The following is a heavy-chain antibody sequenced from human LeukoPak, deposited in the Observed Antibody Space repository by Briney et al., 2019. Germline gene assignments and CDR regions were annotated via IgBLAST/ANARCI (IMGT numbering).Heavy chain of an antibody. CDR1: GFTFSSYG. D-gene: IGHD2-2*01. Sequence: GGSLRLSCEASGFTFSSYGMQLVRQAPGKGLEWAAFIRHDGSKIYYGDSVKGRFTISRDSAKSTLHLQTNSLRPEDTAVYYCAKSVIPTAYEGTYYMDVWGKGTTVIVSS. J-gene: IGHJ6*03. CDR2: IRHDGSKI. CDR3: AKSVIPTAYEGTYYMDV. V-gene: IGHV3-30*02.